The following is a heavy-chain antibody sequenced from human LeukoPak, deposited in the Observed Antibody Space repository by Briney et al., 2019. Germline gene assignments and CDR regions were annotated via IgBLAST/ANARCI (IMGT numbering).Heavy chain of an antibody. J-gene: IGHJ6*02. CDR1: GYTFTGYY. V-gene: IGHV1-2*06. CDR3: AKEGTLTGSYYYYYGMDV. D-gene: IGHD3-9*01. Sequence: GASVKVSCKASGYTFTGYYMHWVRQATGQGLEWMGRINPNSDGTNYAQKFQGRVTVTRDTSISTAYMELSRLRSDDTAVYYCAKEGTLTGSYYYYYGMDVWGQGTTVTVSS. CDR2: INPNSDGT.